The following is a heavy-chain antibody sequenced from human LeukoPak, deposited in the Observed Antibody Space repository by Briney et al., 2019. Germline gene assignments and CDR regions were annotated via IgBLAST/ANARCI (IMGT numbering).Heavy chain of an antibody. CDR3: ARGGLVGAFDY. V-gene: IGHV3-74*01. J-gene: IGHJ4*02. CDR2: ITNDALAT. D-gene: IGHD2-2*01. CDR1: GFTLSNYW. Sequence: PGGSLRLSCATSGFTLSNYWMHWVRQVPGEGVVWVSHITNDALATNYADSVKGRFIISRDSAKNTLYLQMNNLRAEDTAVYYCARGGLVGAFDYWGQGTLVTVSS.